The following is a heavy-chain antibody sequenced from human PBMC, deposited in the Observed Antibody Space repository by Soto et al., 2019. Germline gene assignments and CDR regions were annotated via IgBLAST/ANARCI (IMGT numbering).Heavy chain of an antibody. V-gene: IGHV1-46*03. J-gene: IGHJ4*02. Sequence: XXVNVYCKTFGNTFSNYYIRWVRHAPRQGLEWMGTINPSGGHTTYAQKFLGRVTMTRDSSTSTLYMELTSLRFEDTAVYYCARGGHVVVVTAAFDYWGQGTLVTVSS. CDR3: ARGGHVVVVTAAFDY. CDR2: INPSGGHT. CDR1: GNTFSNYY. D-gene: IGHD2-21*02.